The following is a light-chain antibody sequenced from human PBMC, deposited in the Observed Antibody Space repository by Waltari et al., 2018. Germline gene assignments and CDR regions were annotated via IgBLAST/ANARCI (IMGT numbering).Light chain of an antibody. CDR2: DVT. CDR3: SSHTTRSLLGV. Sequence: QSVLTQPASVSGSPGQSITISCTGSSHDVDDFNYVAWYQQHPDKAPKLILFDVTTRAAGVSSRFSGSKSAKTASLTISGLQAEDEAFYYCSSHTTRSLLGVFGGGTKLTVL. J-gene: IGLJ3*02. V-gene: IGLV2-14*03. CDR1: SHDVDDFNY.